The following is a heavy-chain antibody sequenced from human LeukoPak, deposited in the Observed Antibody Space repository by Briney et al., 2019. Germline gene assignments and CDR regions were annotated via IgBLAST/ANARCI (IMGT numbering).Heavy chain of an antibody. CDR2: INGGGSPI. V-gene: IGHV3-48*01. Sequence: PGGSLRLSCAASGFTFSRDSMNWVRQAPGKGLEWVSYINGGGSPIYYADSVRGRFTISRDNAKNSLYLQMNSLRAEDTAVYYCARDLGSLSGYDPPYFDYWGQGTLVTVSS. CDR3: ARDLGSLSGYDPPYFDY. J-gene: IGHJ4*02. CDR1: GFTFSRDS. D-gene: IGHD5-12*01.